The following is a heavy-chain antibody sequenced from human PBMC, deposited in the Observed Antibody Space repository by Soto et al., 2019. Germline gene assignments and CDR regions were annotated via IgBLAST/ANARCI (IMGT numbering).Heavy chain of an antibody. CDR3: AAGDTAMVLDY. Sequence: HVQLQASGPGLVKPSQTLSLTCTISGGSISSGGYYLSWIRQHQGKGLEWIGYIYSSGSTYYNPSLKSRVTISVDTSKDQFSQKLSSVTAADTAVYYCAAGDTAMVLDYSVRGTLFTVSS. J-gene: IGHJ4*02. CDR2: IYSSGST. D-gene: IGHD5-18*01. CDR1: GGSISSGGYY. V-gene: IGHV4-31*03.